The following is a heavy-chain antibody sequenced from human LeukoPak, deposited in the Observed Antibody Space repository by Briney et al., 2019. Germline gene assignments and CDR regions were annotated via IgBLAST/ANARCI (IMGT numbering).Heavy chain of an antibody. V-gene: IGHV3-23*01. CDR1: GFTFSSYA. J-gene: IGHJ4*02. Sequence: GGSLRLSCAASGFTFSSYAMSWVRQAPGKGLEWVSAISGSGGSTYYADSVKGRFTISRDNSKNTLYLQMNSLRAEDTAVYYCAKDPRLSYDILTGYLPGDYWGQGTLVTVSS. CDR3: AKDPRLSYDILTGYLPGDY. D-gene: IGHD3-9*01. CDR2: ISGSGGST.